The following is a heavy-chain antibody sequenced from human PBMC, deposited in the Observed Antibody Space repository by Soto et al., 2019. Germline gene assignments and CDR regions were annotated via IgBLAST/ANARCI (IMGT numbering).Heavy chain of an antibody. CDR3: ARDSADYYDSSGYYPPDYYYGMDV. CDR1: GGSISSYY. D-gene: IGHD3-22*01. V-gene: IGHV4-59*01. CDR2: IYHSGST. Sequence: PSETLSLTCTVSGGSISSYYWSWIRQPPGKGLEWIGYIYHSGSTNYNPSLKSRVTISVDTSKNQFSLKLSSVTAADTAVYYCARDSADYYDSSGYYPPDYYYGMDVWGQGTTVTVSS. J-gene: IGHJ6*02.